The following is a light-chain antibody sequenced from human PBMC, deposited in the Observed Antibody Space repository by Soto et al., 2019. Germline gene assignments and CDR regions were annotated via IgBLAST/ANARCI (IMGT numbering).Light chain of an antibody. J-gene: IGLJ1*01. Sequence: VLTQPHSVSAAPGQTVTISCSGSSSNIGKYYVSWYQQLPGEAPKLLIYDSNKRPSGIPERFSASRSGTSATLGITGLQTGDEADYYCGAWDDSLRLYVFGPGTKVTVL. CDR1: SSNIGKYY. CDR2: DSN. CDR3: GAWDDSLRLYV. V-gene: IGLV1-51*01.